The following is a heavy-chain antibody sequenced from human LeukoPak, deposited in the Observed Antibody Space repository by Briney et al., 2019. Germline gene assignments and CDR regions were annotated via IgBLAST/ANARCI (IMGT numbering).Heavy chain of an antibody. J-gene: IGHJ4*02. CDR1: GFTFGDYV. V-gene: IGHV3-49*03. Sequence: GGSLRLSCTASGFTFGDYVMSWFRQAPGKGLEWVGFIRSKAYGGTTEYAASVKGRFTISRDDSKSIAYLQMNSLKTEDTAVYYCTPLGVGVTSPVDYWGQGTLVTVSS. CDR2: IRSKAYGGTT. CDR3: TPLGVGVTSPVDY. D-gene: IGHD1-26*01.